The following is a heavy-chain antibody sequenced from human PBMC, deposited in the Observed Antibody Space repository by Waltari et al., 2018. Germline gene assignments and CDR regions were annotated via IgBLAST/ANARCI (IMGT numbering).Heavy chain of an antibody. CDR3: ARPDCSGGSCYGG. Sequence: QLQLQESGPGLVKPSETLSLTCTVSGGSISSSSYYWGWIRQPPGKGLGWIGSIYYSGSTCYSPALKGRVTVSVDAPKNPCALKLSSVTAAGTAVADCARPDCSGGSCYGGWGQGTLVTVSS. D-gene: IGHD2-15*01. J-gene: IGHJ4*02. V-gene: IGHV4-39*07. CDR2: IYYSGST. CDR1: GGSISSSSYY.